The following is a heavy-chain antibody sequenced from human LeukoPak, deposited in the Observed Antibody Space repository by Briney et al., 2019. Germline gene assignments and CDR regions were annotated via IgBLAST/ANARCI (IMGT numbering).Heavy chain of an antibody. V-gene: IGHV3-30*18. CDR3: AKGSHGQWLVLDY. D-gene: IGHD6-19*01. CDR2: ISYDGSSK. J-gene: IGHJ4*02. CDR1: GFTFSSYG. Sequence: PGRSLRLSCAASGFTFSSYGMHWVRQAPGKGLEWVAVISYDGSSKYYADSVKGRFTISRDNSKNTLYLQMNSLRAEDTAVYYCAKGSHGQWLVLDYWGQGTLVTVSS.